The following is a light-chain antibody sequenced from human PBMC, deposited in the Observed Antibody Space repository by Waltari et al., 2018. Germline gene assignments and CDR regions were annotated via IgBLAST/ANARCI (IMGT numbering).Light chain of an antibody. V-gene: IGLV1-44*01. CDR1: SSNIGSYT. CDR2: SND. J-gene: IGLJ1*01. CDR3: VAWDDSLNAYV. Sequence: QSVLTQPPSASGTPGQRVTISCSGSSSNIGSYTLNRYQQLPGTAPKLLMYSNDQRPSGVPDRFSGSKSGTSASLAISGLQSEDEADYYCVAWDDSLNAYVFGTGTKVTVL.